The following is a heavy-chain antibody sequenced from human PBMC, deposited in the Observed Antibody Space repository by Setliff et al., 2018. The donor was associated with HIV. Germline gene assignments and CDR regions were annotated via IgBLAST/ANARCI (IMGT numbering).Heavy chain of an antibody. Sequence: GSLRLSCAASGFTFNTFAMTWVRQAPGKGLDWVSSIITNGGTTFYADSVKGRFIISRDNSNNMLYLQMNSLRAEDTARYYCTRDLTLYKLWGQGTLVTVSS. V-gene: IGHV3-23*01. CDR3: TRDLTLYKL. J-gene: IGHJ1*01. CDR2: IITNGGTT. CDR1: GFTFNTFA. D-gene: IGHD1-1*01.